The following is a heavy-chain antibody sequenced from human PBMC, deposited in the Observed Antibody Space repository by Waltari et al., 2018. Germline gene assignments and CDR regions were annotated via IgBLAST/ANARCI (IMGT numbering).Heavy chain of an antibody. CDR2: INPTGGDT. Sequence: QAQLVQSGAEVKKPGASVKISCKASGYTFTTYYMHWVRQAPGQGLEWMGIINPTGGDTTYAQKFQGRVTMTTDTSTSTMYLEVTSLKSEDTAVYYCARDGGMDFWGQGTLVTVSS. D-gene: IGHD1-26*01. V-gene: IGHV1-46*01. CDR3: ARDGGMDF. J-gene: IGHJ4*02. CDR1: GYTFTTYY.